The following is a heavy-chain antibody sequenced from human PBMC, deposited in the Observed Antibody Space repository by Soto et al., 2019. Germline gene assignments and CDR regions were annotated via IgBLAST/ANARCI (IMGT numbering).Heavy chain of an antibody. Sequence: GASVKVSCKASGYTFTSYARHWVRQARGKRQERMGWIKAGSADIKYSQKFQGRVTITRDTSASTVYMELSSLRSEDTAAYSCARVCRRGSSYGPFDYWGQGTRAPVSP. CDR1: GYTFTSYA. D-gene: IGHD5-18*01. V-gene: IGHV1-3*01. J-gene: IGHJ4*02. CDR2: IKAGSADI. CDR3: ARVCRRGSSYGPFDY.